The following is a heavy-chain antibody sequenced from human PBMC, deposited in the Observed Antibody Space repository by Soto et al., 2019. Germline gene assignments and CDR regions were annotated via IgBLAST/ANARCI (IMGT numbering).Heavy chain of an antibody. CDR2: ISSASSYI. J-gene: IGHJ4*02. Sequence: EVQVVDSGGVLVKPGGSLRLSCAVSEFTFSNYCMNWVRQAPGKGLEWVSSISSASSYIYYADSVKGRFTISRDNAKKSLYLQMNSLRAEDTAVYYCARAPRATYCDGDCYYDYWGQGTLVTVSS. D-gene: IGHD2-21*02. V-gene: IGHV3-21*01. CDR1: EFTFSNYC. CDR3: ARAPRATYCDGDCYYDY.